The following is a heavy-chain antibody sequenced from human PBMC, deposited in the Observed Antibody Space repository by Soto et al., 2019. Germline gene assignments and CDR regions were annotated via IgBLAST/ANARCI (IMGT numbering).Heavy chain of an antibody. CDR3: AKDASSWFYYYYGMDV. J-gene: IGHJ6*02. CDR1: GYIFSNFG. CDR2: ISGYNDNT. D-gene: IGHD2-2*01. Sequence: QIPLVQSGPEVRKPGASVKVSCKASGYIFSNFGISWVRQAPGQGLEWMGGISGYNDNTNYAQKFQDRVRMTTDISTSTAYMELTTLRPEDTAVYYCAKDASSWFYYYYGMDVWGQGTTVTVSS. V-gene: IGHV1-18*01.